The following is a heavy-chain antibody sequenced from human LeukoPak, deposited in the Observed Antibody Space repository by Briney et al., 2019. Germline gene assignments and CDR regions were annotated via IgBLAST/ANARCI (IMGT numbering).Heavy chain of an antibody. Sequence: SETLSLTCTVSGGSISSSSYYWSWIRQPPGTGLEWIGEINHSGSTNYNPSLKSRITISVDTSKNQFSLKLSSVTAADTAVYYCARGPRYYDSSGYYYRYWGQGTLVTVSS. CDR2: INHSGST. CDR1: GGSISSSSYY. CDR3: ARGPRYYDSSGYYYRY. D-gene: IGHD3-22*01. J-gene: IGHJ4*02. V-gene: IGHV4-39*07.